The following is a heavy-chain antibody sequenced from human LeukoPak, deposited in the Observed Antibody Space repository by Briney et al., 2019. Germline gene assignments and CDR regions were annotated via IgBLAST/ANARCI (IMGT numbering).Heavy chain of an antibody. Sequence: GGSLRHSCAASGFTFSSYGVHWVRQAPGKGLEWVAVISYDGSNKYYADSVKGRFTISRDNSTNTLYLQMNSLRAEDTAVYYCAKEYYDFWSGYLYLGYFDYWGQGTLVTVSS. CDR1: GFTFSSYG. CDR2: ISYDGSNK. CDR3: AKEYYDFWSGYLYLGYFDY. D-gene: IGHD3-3*01. J-gene: IGHJ4*02. V-gene: IGHV3-30*18.